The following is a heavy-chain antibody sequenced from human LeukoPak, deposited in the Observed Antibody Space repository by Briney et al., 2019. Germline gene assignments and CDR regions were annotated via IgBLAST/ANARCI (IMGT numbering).Heavy chain of an antibody. Sequence: ASVKVSCKASGYPFTNYDINWVRQATGQGLEWMGWMNPHGGKAGYAQNFQGRVTMTRDTSISTAYMELNSLRSEDTAVYYCARLSSHYGDYKVDPWGQGTLVTVSS. D-gene: IGHD4-17*01. CDR3: ARLSSHYGDYKVDP. CDR1: GYPFTNYD. CDR2: MNPHGGKA. V-gene: IGHV1-8*01. J-gene: IGHJ5*02.